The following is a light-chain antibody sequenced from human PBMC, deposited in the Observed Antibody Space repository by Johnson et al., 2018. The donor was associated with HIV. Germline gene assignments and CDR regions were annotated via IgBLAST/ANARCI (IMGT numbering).Light chain of an antibody. J-gene: IGLJ1*01. CDR3: GTWDSSLSAGGV. CDR1: SSNIENDY. V-gene: IGLV1-51*01. Sequence: QLVLTQPPSVSAAPGEKVNISCSGSSSNIENDYVSWYQQLPGTAPKLLIYDNNKRPSGIPDRFSGSKSGTSATLGITGLQTGDEADYYCGTWDSSLSAGGVFGTGTKVTVL. CDR2: DNN.